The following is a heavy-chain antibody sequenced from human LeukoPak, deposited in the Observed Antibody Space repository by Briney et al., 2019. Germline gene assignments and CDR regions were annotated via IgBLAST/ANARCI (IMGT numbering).Heavy chain of an antibody. Sequence: SETLSLTCTVSGASISSGGYYWSWIRQHPGKGLEWIGYIYYTGSTYYNSSLKSRVIISLDTSKNQFSLKLSSVTAADTAVYYCASSRDYGDLTFDYWGQGTLVTVSS. CDR3: ASSRDYGDLTFDY. CDR1: GASISSGGYY. V-gene: IGHV4-31*03. D-gene: IGHD4-17*01. CDR2: IYYTGST. J-gene: IGHJ4*02.